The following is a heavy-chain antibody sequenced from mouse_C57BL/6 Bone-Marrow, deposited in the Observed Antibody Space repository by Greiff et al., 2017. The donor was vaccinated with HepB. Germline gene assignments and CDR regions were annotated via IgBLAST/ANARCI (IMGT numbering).Heavy chain of an antibody. CDR2: ISDGGSYT. Sequence: EVQLQESGGGLVKPGGSLKLSCAASGFTFSSYAMSWVRQTPEKRLEWVATISDGGSYTYYPDNVKGRFTISRDNTKNNLYLQMSHLKSEDTAMYYCARDRYYGSSSWFAYWGQGTLVTVSA. V-gene: IGHV5-4*01. CDR3: ARDRYYGSSSWFAY. CDR1: GFTFSSYA. J-gene: IGHJ3*01. D-gene: IGHD1-1*01.